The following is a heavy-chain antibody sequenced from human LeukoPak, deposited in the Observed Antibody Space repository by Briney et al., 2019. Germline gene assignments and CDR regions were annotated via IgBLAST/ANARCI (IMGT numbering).Heavy chain of an antibody. D-gene: IGHD3-22*01. CDR2: ISSSSSYI. CDR1: GFTFSSYS. CDR3: ASAPYYDSSGWVDAFDI. V-gene: IGHV3-21*01. J-gene: IGHJ3*02. Sequence: GGSLRLSCAASGFTFSSYSMNWVRQAPGKGLEWVSSISSSSSYIYYADSVKGRFTISRDNAKNSLYLQMNSLRAEDTAVYYCASAPYYDSSGWVDAFDIWGQGTMVTVSS.